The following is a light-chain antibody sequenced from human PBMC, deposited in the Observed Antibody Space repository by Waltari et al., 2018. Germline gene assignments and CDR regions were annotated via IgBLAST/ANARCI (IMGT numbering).Light chain of an antibody. Sequence: EIVMTQSPDTLSVSPGERATFSCRASQSVSCNLAWYQQKPGQATMLLIYEASTRATSIQAMYLGSGSGTEFTLTIRRLQSEDSAGEYGQQYKHWPPITYGKGTRLEMK. CDR2: EAS. J-gene: IGKJ5*01. CDR1: QSVSCN. CDR3: QQYKHWPPIT. V-gene: IGKV3-15*01.